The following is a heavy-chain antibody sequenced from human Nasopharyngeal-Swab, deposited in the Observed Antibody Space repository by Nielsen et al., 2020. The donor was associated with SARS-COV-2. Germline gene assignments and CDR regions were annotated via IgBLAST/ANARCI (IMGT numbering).Heavy chain of an antibody. Sequence: EGSLRLSCAASGFTFKNYAMSWVRRAPGKGLEWVSAIGGSGVHTYYADSVRGRFTVSRDNSKNTLYLQMSSLRAEDTAVYYCAKGTGMTYRAIDYWGQGTLVTASS. CDR3: AKGTGMTYRAIDY. CDR2: IGGSGVHT. CDR1: GFTFKNYA. D-gene: IGHD1-14*01. V-gene: IGHV3-23*01. J-gene: IGHJ4*02.